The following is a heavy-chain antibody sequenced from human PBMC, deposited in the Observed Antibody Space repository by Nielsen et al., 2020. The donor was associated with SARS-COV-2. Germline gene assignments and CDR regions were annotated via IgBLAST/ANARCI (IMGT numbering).Heavy chain of an antibody. V-gene: IGHV4-30-2*01. D-gene: IGHD3-10*01. Sequence: SETLSFTCAVSGGSISSGGYSWSWIRQPPGKGLEWIGYIYHSGSTYYNPSLKSRVTISVDRSKNQFSLKLSSVTAADTAVYYCARGRITMVRGVIIAEGFDYWGQGTLVTVSS. CDR3: ARGRITMVRGVIIAEGFDY. J-gene: IGHJ4*02. CDR2: IYHSGST. CDR1: GGSISSGGYS.